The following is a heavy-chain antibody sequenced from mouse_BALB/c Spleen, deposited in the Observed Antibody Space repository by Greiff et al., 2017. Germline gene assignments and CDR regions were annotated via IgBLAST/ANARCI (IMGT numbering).Heavy chain of an antibody. D-gene: IGHD1-1*01. CDR3: ARGFSSYDY. V-gene: IGHV3-6*02. CDR1: GYSITSGYY. CDR2: ISYDGSN. J-gene: IGHJ2*01. Sequence: EVQLVESGPGLVKPSQSLSLTCSVTGYSITSGYYWNWIRQFPGNKLEWMGYISYDGSNNYNPSLKNRISITRDTSKNQFFLKLNSVTTEDTATYYCARGFSSYDYWGQGTTLTVSS.